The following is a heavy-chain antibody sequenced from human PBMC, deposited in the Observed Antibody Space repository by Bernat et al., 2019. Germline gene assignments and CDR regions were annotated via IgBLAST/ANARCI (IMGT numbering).Heavy chain of an antibody. V-gene: IGHV4-39*01. CDR3: GRRPPGTEGFWYFDL. CDR2: IYYSGST. J-gene: IGHJ2*01. Sequence: QLQLQESGPGLVKPSETLSLTCTVSGGSISSSSYYWGWIRQPPGKGLEWIGSIYYSGSTYYNPSLKSRVTISVDTYKNQFSLKLTSVTAADTAVYYCGRRPPGTEGFWYFDLWGRGTLVTVSS. D-gene: IGHD3-10*01. CDR1: GGSISSSSYY.